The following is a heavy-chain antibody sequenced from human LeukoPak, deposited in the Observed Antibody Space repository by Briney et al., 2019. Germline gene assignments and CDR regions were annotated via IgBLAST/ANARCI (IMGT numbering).Heavy chain of an antibody. CDR2: FNPHSGGT. CDR1: GYTFTGYY. CDR3: ARELSTTVTSPIDC. D-gene: IGHD4-17*01. Sequence: GASVKVSCKASGYTFTGYYMHWVRQAPGQGLEWMGRFNPHSGGTSYAQKFQGRVTMTRDTSISTAYMELSSLTSDDTAVYYCARELSTTVTSPIDCWGQGTLVTVSS. V-gene: IGHV1-2*06. J-gene: IGHJ4*02.